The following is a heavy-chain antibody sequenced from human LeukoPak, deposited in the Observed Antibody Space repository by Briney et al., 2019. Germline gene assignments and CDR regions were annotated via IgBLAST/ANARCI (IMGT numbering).Heavy chain of an antibody. V-gene: IGHV1-69*05. D-gene: IGHD1-14*01. J-gene: IGHJ3*02. CDR3: ARDRGTTFDAFDI. Sequence: ASVKVSCKASGGTFSSYAISWVRQAPGQGLEWMGGIIPIFGTASYAQKFQGRVTITTDESTSTAYMELSSLRSEDTAAYYCARDRGTTFDAFDIWGQGTMVTVSS. CDR2: IIPIFGTA. CDR1: GGTFSSYA.